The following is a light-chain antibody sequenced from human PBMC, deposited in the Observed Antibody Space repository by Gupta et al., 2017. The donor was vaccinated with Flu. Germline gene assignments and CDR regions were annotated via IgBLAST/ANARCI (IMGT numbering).Light chain of an antibody. CDR2: EGS. V-gene: IGLV2-23*01. CDR1: RSDLGTYNL. Sequence: SALTPPPSLPGSPGQSLTISCSGTRSDLGTYNLVSWYQQNPGKAPKLIIYEGSKRPSGVSNRFSASKSGITASLTISGLQADDEADYYCCSYAGGYTYVFGTGTKVTVL. J-gene: IGLJ1*01. CDR3: CSYAGGYTYV.